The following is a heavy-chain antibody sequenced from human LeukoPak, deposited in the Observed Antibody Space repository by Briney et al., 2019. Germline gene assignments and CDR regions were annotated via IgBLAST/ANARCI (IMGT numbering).Heavy chain of an antibody. CDR1: GFTFSSYS. V-gene: IGHV3-21*01. Sequence: PGGSLRLSCAASGFTFSSYSMNWVRQAPGKGLEWVSSISSSSSYIYYADSVKGRFTISRDNAKNSLYLQMNSLRAEDTAVYYCARETPLGYSGYGGDAFDIWGQGTMVTVSS. CDR3: ARETPLGYSGYGGDAFDI. CDR2: ISSSSSYI. D-gene: IGHD5-12*01. J-gene: IGHJ3*02.